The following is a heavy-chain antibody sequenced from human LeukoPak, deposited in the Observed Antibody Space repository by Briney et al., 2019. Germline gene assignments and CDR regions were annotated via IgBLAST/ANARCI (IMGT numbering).Heavy chain of an antibody. V-gene: IGHV4-34*01. CDR2: INHSGST. J-gene: IGHJ4*02. CDR1: GGSFSGYY. Sequence: SETLSLTCAVYGGSFSGYYWSWIRQPPGKGLEWIGEINHSGSTNYNPSLKSRVTISVDTSKNQFSLKLSSVTAADTAVYYCARWVKVAGAFDYWGQGTLVTASA. CDR3: ARWVKVAGAFDY. D-gene: IGHD6-19*01.